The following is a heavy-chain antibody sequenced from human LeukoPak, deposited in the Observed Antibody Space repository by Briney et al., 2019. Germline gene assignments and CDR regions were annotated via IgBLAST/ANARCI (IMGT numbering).Heavy chain of an antibody. CDR2: IRSKANSYAT. D-gene: IGHD2-2*01. Sequence: GGSLRLSCTASGFTLSGSAMHWVRQASGKGLEWVGRIRSKANSYATAYAASVKGRFTISRDDSKNTAYLQMNSLKTEDTAVYYCTRNNCSSTSCYDYWGQGTLVTVSS. J-gene: IGHJ4*02. CDR3: TRNNCSSTSCYDY. CDR1: GFTLSGSA. V-gene: IGHV3-73*01.